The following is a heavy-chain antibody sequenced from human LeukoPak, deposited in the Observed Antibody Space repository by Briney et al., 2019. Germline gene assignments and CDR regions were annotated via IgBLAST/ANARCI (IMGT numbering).Heavy chain of an antibody. D-gene: IGHD3-22*01. CDR1: GFSLNTRGVG. CDR2: IYWDDDR. Sequence: SGPTLFNPTHPLTLTFTFSGFSLNTRGVGVGWIRQPPGRALEWLALIYWDDDRRYSPSLKSRPTITKDTSKNQVVLTMTNMDPVDTATYFCAHRKNYYDSSVFDNWGQGTLVTVSS. J-gene: IGHJ4*02. V-gene: IGHV2-5*02. CDR3: AHRKNYYDSSVFDN.